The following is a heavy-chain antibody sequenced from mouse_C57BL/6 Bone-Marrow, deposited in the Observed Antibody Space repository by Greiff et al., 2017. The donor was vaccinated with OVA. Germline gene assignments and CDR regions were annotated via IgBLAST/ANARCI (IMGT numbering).Heavy chain of an antibody. CDR3: ASPHYYGYYAMDY. Sequence: QVHVKQSGAELAKPGASVKLSCKASGYTFTSYWMHWVKQRPGQGLEWIGYINPSSGYTKYNQKFKDKATLTADKSSSTAYMQLSSLTYEDSAVYYCASPHYYGYYAMDYWGQGTSVTVSS. CDR1: GYTFTSYW. V-gene: IGHV1-7*01. J-gene: IGHJ4*01. CDR2: INPSSGYT. D-gene: IGHD1-2*01.